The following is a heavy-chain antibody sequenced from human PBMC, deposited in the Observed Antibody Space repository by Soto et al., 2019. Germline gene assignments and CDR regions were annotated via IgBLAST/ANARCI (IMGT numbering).Heavy chain of an antibody. J-gene: IGHJ6*02. CDR1: GFTFTSSA. Sequence: SVKVSCKASGFTFTSSAVQWVRQARGQRLEWIGWIVVGSGNTNYAQKFQERVTITRDMSTSTAYMELGSLRSEDTAVYYCAAYYDILTGYTDEGDYGMDVWGQGTTVTVSS. CDR3: AAYYDILTGYTDEGDYGMDV. D-gene: IGHD3-9*01. CDR2: IVVGSGNT. V-gene: IGHV1-58*01.